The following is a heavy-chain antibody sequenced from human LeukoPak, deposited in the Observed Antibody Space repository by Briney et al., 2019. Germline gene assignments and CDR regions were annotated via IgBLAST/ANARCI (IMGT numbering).Heavy chain of an antibody. CDR1: GSYW. J-gene: IGHJ4*02. CDR3: AKEIFSGLLYIDY. D-gene: IGHD5-12*01. Sequence: GGSLRLSCAASGSYWMHWVRQAPGKGLEWVSAITDAVGSTHYADSVKGRFTISSDNSKNTVYLQMNSLRPEDMAVYYCAKEIFSGLLYIDYWGQGTLVTVSS. V-gene: IGHV3-23*01. CDR2: ITDAVGST.